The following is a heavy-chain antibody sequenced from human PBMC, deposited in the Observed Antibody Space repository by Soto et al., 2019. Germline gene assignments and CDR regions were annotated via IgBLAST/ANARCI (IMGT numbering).Heavy chain of an antibody. CDR1: GFTFSSYG. J-gene: IGHJ6*02. CDR3: ARQGAYGGKGYYYYYGMDV. D-gene: IGHD4-17*01. Sequence: QVQLVESGGGVVQPGRSLRLSCAASGFTFSSYGMHWVRQAPGKGLEWVAVIWYDGSNKYYADSVKGRFTISRDNSKNTLYLQMNSLRAEDTAVYYCARQGAYGGKGYYYYYGMDVWGQGTTVTVSS. CDR2: IWYDGSNK. V-gene: IGHV3-33*01.